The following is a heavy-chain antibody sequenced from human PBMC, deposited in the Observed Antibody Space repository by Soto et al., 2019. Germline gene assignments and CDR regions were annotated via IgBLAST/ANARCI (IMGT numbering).Heavy chain of an antibody. CDR2: IYYSGST. Sequence: VHLQESGPGLVKPSQTLSLTCTVSGGSISSGGYYWSWFRQHAVKVLEWIGYIYYSGSTYYNPSLKSRVTISVDTSKKQFSLKLSSVTAADTAVYYCARAVPGAYGMDVWGQGTTVTVSS. J-gene: IGHJ6*02. CDR3: ARAVPGAYGMDV. V-gene: IGHV4-31*03. D-gene: IGHD1-26*01. CDR1: GGSISSGGYY.